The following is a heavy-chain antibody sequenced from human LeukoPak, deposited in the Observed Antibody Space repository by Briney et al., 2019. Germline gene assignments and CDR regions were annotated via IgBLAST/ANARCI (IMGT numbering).Heavy chain of an antibody. CDR1: GFTFSSYG. CDR3: AKDTGAWGYYYMDV. V-gene: IGHV3-9*03. Sequence: GGSLRLSCAASGFTFSSYGMSWVRQAPGKGLEWVPGISWNSGSIGYADSVKGRFTISRDNAKNSLYLQMNSLRAEDMALYYCAKDTGAWGYYYMDVWGKGTTVTISS. CDR2: ISWNSGSI. D-gene: IGHD7-27*01. J-gene: IGHJ6*03.